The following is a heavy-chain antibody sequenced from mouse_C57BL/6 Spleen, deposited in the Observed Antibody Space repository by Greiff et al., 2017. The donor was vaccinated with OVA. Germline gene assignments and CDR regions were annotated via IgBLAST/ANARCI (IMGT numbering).Heavy chain of an antibody. CDR2: INPYNGGT. Sequence: EVQLQQSGPVLVKPGASVKMSCKASGYTFTDYYMNWVKQSHGKSLEWIGVINPYNGGTSYNQKFKGKATLTVDKSSSTAYMELNSLTSEDSAVYYCAAYYGNPPYYYAMDYWGQGTSVTVSS. D-gene: IGHD1-1*01. CDR3: AAYYGNPPYYYAMDY. J-gene: IGHJ4*01. V-gene: IGHV1-19*01. CDR1: GYTFTDYY.